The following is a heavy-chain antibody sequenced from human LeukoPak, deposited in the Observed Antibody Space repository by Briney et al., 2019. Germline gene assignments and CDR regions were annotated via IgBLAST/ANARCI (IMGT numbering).Heavy chain of an antibody. CDR3: ARPNYYGSGSYYDY. CDR2: IYYSGST. Sequence: SETLSLTCTVSGGSISSSSHYWGWIRQPPGKGLEWIGSIYYSGSTYYNPSLKSRVTISVDTSKNQFSLKLSSVTAADTAVYYCARPNYYGSGSYYDYWGQGTLVTVSS. V-gene: IGHV4-39*07. D-gene: IGHD3-10*01. J-gene: IGHJ4*02. CDR1: GGSISSSSHY.